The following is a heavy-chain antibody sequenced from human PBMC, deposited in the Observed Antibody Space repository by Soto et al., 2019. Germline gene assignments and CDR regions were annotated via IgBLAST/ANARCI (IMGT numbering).Heavy chain of an antibody. CDR2: ISGSGGST. V-gene: IGHV3-23*01. CDR3: AKNQGVVVVGATRVAFDF. Sequence: EVQLLESGGGLVKPGGSLRLSCAASGFTFSSSAMSWVRQAPGKGLEWVSAISGSGGSTYYAHSVQGRSTISRDNTTNSLYLKIDSLRAEETAVYYCAKNQGVVVVGATRVAFDFWGQGTMVTVSS. J-gene: IGHJ3*01. D-gene: IGHD2-15*01. CDR1: GFTFSSSA.